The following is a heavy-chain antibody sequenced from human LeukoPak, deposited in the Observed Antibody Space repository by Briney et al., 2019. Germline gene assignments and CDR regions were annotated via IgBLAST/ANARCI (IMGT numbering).Heavy chain of an antibody. CDR3: ARRPGN. J-gene: IGHJ4*02. Sequence: PGGSLRVSCVVSGFTFSSYPMSWVRQAPGKGLEWVSLIYSGGAIRYADSVKGRFTISRDSSKNTLFLQMNDLTVEDTARYYCARRPGNWGQGILVTVSS. CDR2: IYSGGAI. CDR1: GFTFSSYP. V-gene: IGHV3-23*03. D-gene: IGHD1-14*01.